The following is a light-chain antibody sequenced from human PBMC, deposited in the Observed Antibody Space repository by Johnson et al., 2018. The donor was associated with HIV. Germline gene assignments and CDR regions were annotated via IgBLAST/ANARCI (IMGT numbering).Light chain of an antibody. Sequence: QSVLTQPPSVSAAPGQKVTISCSGSSSNIGNNYVSWYQQLPGTVPKLLMYENNKRPSGIPDRFSGSRSGTSATLGITGLQTGDEADYYCGTWDNSLSTGGVFGTGTKVTVL. V-gene: IGLV1-51*02. CDR1: SSNIGNNY. J-gene: IGLJ1*01. CDR3: GTWDNSLSTGGV. CDR2: ENN.